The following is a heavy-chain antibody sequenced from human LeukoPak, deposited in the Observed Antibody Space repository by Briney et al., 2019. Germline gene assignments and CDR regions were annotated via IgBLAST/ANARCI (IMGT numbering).Heavy chain of an antibody. J-gene: IGHJ3*02. CDR2: ISAYNGNT. Sequence: ASVKVSCKASGYTFTSYGISWVRQAPGQGLEWMGWISAYNGNTNYAQKLQGRVTMTADTSTSTAYMELRSLRSDDTAVYYCARDFVPSFRYDSSGQGAFDIWGQGTMVTVSS. D-gene: IGHD3-22*01. V-gene: IGHV1-18*01. CDR3: ARDFVPSFRYDSSGQGAFDI. CDR1: GYTFTSYG.